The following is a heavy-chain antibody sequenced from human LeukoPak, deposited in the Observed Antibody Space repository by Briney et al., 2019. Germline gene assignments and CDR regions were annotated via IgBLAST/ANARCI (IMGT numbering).Heavy chain of an antibody. Sequence: PETLSLTCAVYGGSFSGYYWSWIRQPAGKGLEWIGRIYTSGSTNYNPSLKSRVTMSVDTSKNQFSLKLSSVTAADTAVYYCARGRYYYDSSGYYYFDYWGQGTLVTVSS. CDR2: IYTSGST. D-gene: IGHD3-22*01. J-gene: IGHJ4*02. V-gene: IGHV4-59*10. CDR3: ARGRYYYDSSGYYYFDY. CDR1: GGSFSGYY.